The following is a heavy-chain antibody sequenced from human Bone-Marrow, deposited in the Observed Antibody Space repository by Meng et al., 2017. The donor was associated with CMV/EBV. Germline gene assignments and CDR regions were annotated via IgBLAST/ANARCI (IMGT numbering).Heavy chain of an antibody. J-gene: IGHJ6*02. CDR3: ARGHGKKLGLYYYYYYGMDV. D-gene: IGHD7-27*01. CDR1: GGSFSGYY. V-gene: IGHV4-34*01. CDR2: INHSGST. Sequence: GGSFSGYYWSWIRQPPGKGLEWIGEINHSGSTNYNPSLKSRVTISVDTSKNQFSLKLSSVTAADTAVYYCARGHGKKLGLYYYYYYGMDVWGQGTTVTVSS.